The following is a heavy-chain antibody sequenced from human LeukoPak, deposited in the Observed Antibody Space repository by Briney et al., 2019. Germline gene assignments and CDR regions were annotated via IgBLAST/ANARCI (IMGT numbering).Heavy chain of an antibody. D-gene: IGHD5-24*01. V-gene: IGHV1-8*01. J-gene: IGHJ4*02. CDR2: MNPKSTNT. CDR1: GYTFTSYD. CDR3: TRGWSNMAKVGLDH. Sequence: ASVKVSCKASGYTFTSYDINWARQAPGQGLEWMGWMNPKSTNTFYAQKFQGQVTMTSDTSINTAYLELSGLRSEDTAVYYCTRGWSNMAKVGLDHWGQGTLVTVSS.